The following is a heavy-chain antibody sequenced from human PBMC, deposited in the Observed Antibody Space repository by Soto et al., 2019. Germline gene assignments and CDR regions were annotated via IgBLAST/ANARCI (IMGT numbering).Heavy chain of an antibody. Sequence: QVQLQQWGAGLLKPSETLSLTCAVYGGSFSGYYWSWIRQPPGKGLELIGEINHSGSTNYNPSLKSRVTISVDTSKNQFSLKLSSVTAADTAVYYCARGGNWGGYYYYYGMDVWGQGTTVTVSS. CDR3: ARGGNWGGYYYYYGMDV. V-gene: IGHV4-34*01. CDR2: INHSGST. CDR1: GGSFSGYY. J-gene: IGHJ6*02. D-gene: IGHD7-27*01.